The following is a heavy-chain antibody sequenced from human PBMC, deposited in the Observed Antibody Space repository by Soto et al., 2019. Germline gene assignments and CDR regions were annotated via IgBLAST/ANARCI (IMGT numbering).Heavy chain of an antibody. CDR3: ARIVADP. V-gene: IGHV3-9*01. CDR1: GFTFDCYA. D-gene: IGHD2-15*01. CDR2: ISWNSGSI. Sequence: PGGSLILSCAASGFTFDCYAMHWVRQAPGKGLEWVSGISWNSGSIGYADSVKGRFTISRDNAKNSLYLQMNSLRAEDTALYYCARIVADPWSQGTLVTVSS. J-gene: IGHJ5*02.